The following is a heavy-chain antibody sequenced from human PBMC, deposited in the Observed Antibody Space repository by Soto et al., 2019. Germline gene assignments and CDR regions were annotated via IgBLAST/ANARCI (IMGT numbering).Heavy chain of an antibody. V-gene: IGHV3-30*18. CDR3: AKDKSNIHYYYYGLDV. CDR2: ISYDGSKK. Sequence: QVQLVESGGGVVQPGRSLRLSCAASGFTFSSYGMHWVRQAPGKGLEWVSVISYDGSKKFHTDSVKGRFTISRDNSKNTLHLEMNSLRAEDTAVYYCAKDKSNIHYYYYGLDVWGQGTTVTVSS. J-gene: IGHJ6*02. CDR1: GFTFSSYG. D-gene: IGHD7-27*01.